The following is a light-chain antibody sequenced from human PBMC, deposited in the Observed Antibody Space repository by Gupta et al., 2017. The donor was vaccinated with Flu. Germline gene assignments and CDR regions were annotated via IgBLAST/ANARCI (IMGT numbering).Light chain of an antibody. Sequence: PYSLSASVGDRVTITCRASQGIRNDLGWYQQKPGKAPKLLIYAASSLQSGVPSRFSGSGSGTDFTLTISSLQPEDFATYYCRQDDNYPRTFGQGTKVEIK. CDR1: QGIRND. CDR2: AAS. J-gene: IGKJ1*01. V-gene: IGKV1-6*01. CDR3: RQDDNYPRT.